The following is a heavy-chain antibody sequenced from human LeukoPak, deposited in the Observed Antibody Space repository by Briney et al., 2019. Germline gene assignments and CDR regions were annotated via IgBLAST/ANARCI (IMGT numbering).Heavy chain of an antibody. CDR3: ARLGEVSSSWDQYGMDV. J-gene: IGHJ6*02. CDR2: IYYSGST. D-gene: IGHD6-13*01. Sequence: SETLSLTCTVSGGSISSYYWSWIRQPPGKGLEWIGYIYYSGSTNYNPSLKSRVTISEDTSKKKFSLKVSSVTAAGTAVYYCARLGEVSSSWDQYGMDVWGQGTTVTVSS. CDR1: GGSISSYY. V-gene: IGHV4-59*08.